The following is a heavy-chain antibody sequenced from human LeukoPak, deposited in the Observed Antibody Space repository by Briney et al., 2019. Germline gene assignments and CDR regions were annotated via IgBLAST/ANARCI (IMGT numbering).Heavy chain of an antibody. CDR3: ARSVVAATPDWYFDL. CDR1: GSTFSSYA. V-gene: IGHV1-69*05. Sequence: SVKVSCKASGSTFSSYAISWVRQAPGQGLEWMGRIIPIFGTANYAQKFQGRVTITTDESTSTAYMELSSLRSEDTAVYYCARSVVAATPDWYFDLWGRGTLVTVSS. D-gene: IGHD2-15*01. CDR2: IIPIFGTA. J-gene: IGHJ2*01.